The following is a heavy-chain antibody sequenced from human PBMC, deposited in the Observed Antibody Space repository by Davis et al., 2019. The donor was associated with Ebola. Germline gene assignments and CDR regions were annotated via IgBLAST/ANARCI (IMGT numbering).Heavy chain of an antibody. D-gene: IGHD2-15*01. Sequence: PGGSLRLSCAASGFTFSSYSMNWVRQAPGKGLEWVSYISSSSSTIYYADSVKGRFTISRDNAKNSLYLQMNSLRDEDTAVYYCAREYTPHPNPRENPDYYYYMDVWGKGTTVTVSS. CDR1: GFTFSSYS. V-gene: IGHV3-48*02. J-gene: IGHJ6*03. CDR2: ISSSSSTI. CDR3: AREYTPHPNPRENPDYYYYMDV.